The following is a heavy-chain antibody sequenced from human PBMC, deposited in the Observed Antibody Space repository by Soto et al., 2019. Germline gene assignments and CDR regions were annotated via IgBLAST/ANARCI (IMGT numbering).Heavy chain of an antibody. V-gene: IGHV1-58*02. CDR2: IVVGSGNT. Sequence: ASVKVSCKASGFTFSSSAMQWVRQTRGQRLEWIGWIVVGSGNTNYAQKFQERVTITRDMSTSTAYMELSRLRSEDTAVYYCAADPSHDFWSGLSGFDYWGPGTLVTVS. CDR3: AADPSHDFWSGLSGFDY. D-gene: IGHD3-3*01. J-gene: IGHJ4*02. CDR1: GFTFSSSA.